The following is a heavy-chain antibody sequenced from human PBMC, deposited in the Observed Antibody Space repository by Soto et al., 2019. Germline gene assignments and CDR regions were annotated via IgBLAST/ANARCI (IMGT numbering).Heavy chain of an antibody. V-gene: IGHV4-30-2*01. CDR1: GGPITSGGYS. Sequence: TLSLTCAVSGGPITSGGYSWSWIRQPPGKGLEWIGYIYHSGGTYYNPSLKSRVTLSIDRTKKQFSLKLKSVTAADTAVYFCARPITTSGWFDTWGQGTLVTVSS. CDR3: ARPITTSGWFDT. D-gene: IGHD3-10*01. CDR2: IYHSGGT. J-gene: IGHJ5*02.